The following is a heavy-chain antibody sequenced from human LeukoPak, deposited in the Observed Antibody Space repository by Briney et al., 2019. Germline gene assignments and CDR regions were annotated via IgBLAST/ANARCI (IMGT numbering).Heavy chain of an antibody. CDR2: IKQDGSER. Sequence: GSLRLSLAASGFTFSDYWMSWVRQAPGKGLEWVANIKQDGSERYYVDSVKGRFTISRDNAKNSLYLQMNSLRAEDTAVYYCARKDCSGGSCYRNFDSWGQGTLVTVSS. J-gene: IGHJ4*02. CDR1: GFTFSDYW. CDR3: ARKDCSGGSCYRNFDS. V-gene: IGHV3-7*01. D-gene: IGHD2-15*01.